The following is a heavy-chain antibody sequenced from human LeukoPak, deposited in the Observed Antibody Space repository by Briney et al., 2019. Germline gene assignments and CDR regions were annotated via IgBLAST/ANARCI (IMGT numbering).Heavy chain of an antibody. CDR2: ISGSGGST. V-gene: IGHV3-23*01. Sequence: GFTXSSYGMSWVRQAPGKGLEWVSAISGSGGSTYYAHSVKGRFIISRDNSKNSLYLQMNSLRAEDTAVYYXXXXXXXVXXXXAAXXPWGQGTLVTVSS. CDR3: XXXXXXVXXXXAAXXP. J-gene: IGHJ5*02. CDR1: GFTXSSYG.